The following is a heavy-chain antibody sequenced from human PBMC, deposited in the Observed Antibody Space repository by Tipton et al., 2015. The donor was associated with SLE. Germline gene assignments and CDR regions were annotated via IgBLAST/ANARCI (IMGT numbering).Heavy chain of an antibody. J-gene: IGHJ6*03. CDR3: ARALYYYDSGSYFYYMDV. CDR1: GGSISSYY. Sequence: TLSLTCTVSGGSISSYYWTWIRQPPGKGLEWIGYTYYSGSTAYNSSLKSRVTISVDTSTDQFSLNLSSVTAADTAVYHCARALYYYDSGSYFYYMDVWGKGTSVTVSS. V-gene: IGHV4-59*01. D-gene: IGHD3-10*01. CDR2: TYYSGST.